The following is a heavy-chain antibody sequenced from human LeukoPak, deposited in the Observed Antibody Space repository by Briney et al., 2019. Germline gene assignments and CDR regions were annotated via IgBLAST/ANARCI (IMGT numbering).Heavy chain of an antibody. Sequence: GGSLRLSCAASGFTFSSYSMNWVRQAPGKGLEWVSYISSSSNYIYYADSVKGRFTISRDNAKNSLYLQMNSLRAEDTAVYYCARDPSSGWYLKGWFDPWGQGTLVTVSS. CDR2: ISSSSNYI. CDR1: GFTFSSYS. D-gene: IGHD6-19*01. J-gene: IGHJ5*02. CDR3: ARDPSSGWYLKGWFDP. V-gene: IGHV3-21*05.